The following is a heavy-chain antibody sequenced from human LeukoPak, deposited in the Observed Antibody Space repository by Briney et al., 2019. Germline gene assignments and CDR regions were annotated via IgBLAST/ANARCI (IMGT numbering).Heavy chain of an antibody. V-gene: IGHV1-2*02. Sequence: ASVKVSCKASGYTFTSYAMHWVRQAPGQGLEWMGWINPNSGGTNYAQKFQGRVTMTRDTSISTAYMELSRLRSDDTAVYYCARTYYYDSSGYYYFDYWGQGTLVTVSS. CDR1: GYTFTSYA. CDR2: INPNSGGT. CDR3: ARTYYYDSSGYYYFDY. D-gene: IGHD3-22*01. J-gene: IGHJ4*02.